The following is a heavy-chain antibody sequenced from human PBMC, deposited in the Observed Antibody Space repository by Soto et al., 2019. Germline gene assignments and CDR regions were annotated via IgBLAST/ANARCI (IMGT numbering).Heavy chain of an antibody. CDR2: ISGSGGST. CDR3: AKYCGPASCYSGFHH. J-gene: IGHJ1*01. V-gene: IGHV3-23*01. CDR1: GFTFSSYA. Sequence: GGSLRLSCAPSGFTFSSYAMTWVRQAPGQGPEWVSTISGSGGSTYYTDSVKGRFTISRDNSKNTLYLQMSSLRADDTAVYYCAKYCGPASCYSGFHHWGQGTLVTVSS. D-gene: IGHD2-15*01.